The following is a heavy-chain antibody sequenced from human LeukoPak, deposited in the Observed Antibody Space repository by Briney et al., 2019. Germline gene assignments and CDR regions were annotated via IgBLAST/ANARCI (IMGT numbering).Heavy chain of an antibody. J-gene: IGHJ5*02. CDR1: GYTFTGYY. CDR3: ARGGSGSYFSWLDP. Sequence: ASVKVSCKASGYTFTGYYIHWVRQAPGQGLECMGWINPNRGGTNYAQKLQGRVTMTRDTSISTAYMELSRLRSDDTAVYYCARGGSGSYFSWLDPWGQGTLVTVSS. V-gene: IGHV1-2*02. CDR2: INPNRGGT. D-gene: IGHD3-10*01.